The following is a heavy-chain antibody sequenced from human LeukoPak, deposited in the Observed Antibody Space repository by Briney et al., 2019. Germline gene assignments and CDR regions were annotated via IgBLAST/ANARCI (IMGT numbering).Heavy chain of an antibody. CDR2: ISAYNGNT. CDR3: AREGYGYNQVDY. CDR1: GYTFTSYG. D-gene: IGHD5-24*01. V-gene: IGHV1-18*01. Sequence: ASVKVSCKASGYTFTSYGISWVRQAPGQVLEWMGWISAYNGNTNYAQKLQGRVTMTTNTSTSTAYMELRSLRSDDTAVYYCAREGYGYNQVDYWGQGTLVTVSS. J-gene: IGHJ4*02.